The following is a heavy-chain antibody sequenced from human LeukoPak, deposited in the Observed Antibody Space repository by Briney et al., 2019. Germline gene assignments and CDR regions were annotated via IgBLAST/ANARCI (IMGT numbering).Heavy chain of an antibody. D-gene: IGHD1-1*01. Sequence: PGGSLRLSCAASGFTFNTYSMNWVRQAPGKGLEWVSYISTSATTAYYADSVKGRFTISRDNAKNSLYLQMNSLRAEDTAVYYCVRGGSDWNPFDYWGQGTLVTVSS. V-gene: IGHV3-48*04. CDR1: GFTFNTYS. CDR3: VRGGSDWNPFDY. CDR2: ISTSATTA. J-gene: IGHJ4*02.